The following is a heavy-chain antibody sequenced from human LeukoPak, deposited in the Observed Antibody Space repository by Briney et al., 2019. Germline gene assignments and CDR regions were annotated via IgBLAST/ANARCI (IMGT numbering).Heavy chain of an antibody. D-gene: IGHD2-2*01. CDR2: ISGSGDTT. V-gene: IGHV3-23*01. Sequence: GGSLRLSCVASGFTFSSYAMSWVRQAPGKGLEWVSGISGSGDTTYYADSVKGRFIISRDNSKKTLYVQIKSLSAEDTAVYYCAREGPAATSEDWFDPWGQGTLVTVSS. CDR3: AREGPAATSEDWFDP. J-gene: IGHJ5*02. CDR1: GFTFSSYA.